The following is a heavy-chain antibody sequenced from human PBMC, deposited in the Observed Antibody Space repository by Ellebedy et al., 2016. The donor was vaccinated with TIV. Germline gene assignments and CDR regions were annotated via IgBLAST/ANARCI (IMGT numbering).Heavy chain of an antibody. J-gene: IGHJ4*02. Sequence: ASVKVSCKASGGTFSSYAISWVRQAPGQGLEWMGGIIPIFRTPKYAQKFQGRVTFSADESTSTAYMGLSSLGSEDTAVYYLASPAITPFPGVIKLDYWGQGTLGTLSS. CDR1: GGTFSSYA. CDR2: IIPIFRTP. V-gene: IGHV1-69*13. D-gene: IGHD3-10*01. CDR3: ASPAITPFPGVIKLDY.